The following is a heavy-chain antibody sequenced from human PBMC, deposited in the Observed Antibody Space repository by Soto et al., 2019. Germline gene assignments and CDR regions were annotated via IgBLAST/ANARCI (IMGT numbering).Heavy chain of an antibody. Sequence: QVTLKESGPVLVKPTETLTLTCSVSGFSLSKARMGVSWIRQPPGKALEWLAHIFWNDERSYNTSLKSRLTSSRHTSKSQMILTMTNVDPVDAGTYVCARALRAGLTISYRASWGQVTLVTVSS. CDR3: ARALRAGLTISYRAS. J-gene: IGHJ5*02. CDR2: IFWNDER. CDR1: GFSLSKARMG. V-gene: IGHV2-26*01.